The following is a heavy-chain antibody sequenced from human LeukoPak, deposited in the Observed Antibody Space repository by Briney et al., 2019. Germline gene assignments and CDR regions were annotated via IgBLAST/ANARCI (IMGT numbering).Heavy chain of an antibody. CDR1: GFIFKNFW. Sequence: PGGSLRLSCAASGFIFKNFWMTWVRQAPGKGLEWVANIKRDGSDRYYVDSVKGRFTISRDNAKNSLFLQMNSLRAEDTAVYYCARDQGGSYSGGDYDAFDIWGQRTMVTVSS. J-gene: IGHJ3*02. V-gene: IGHV3-7*01. D-gene: IGHD6-19*01. CDR3: ARDQGGSYSGGDYDAFDI. CDR2: IKRDGSDR.